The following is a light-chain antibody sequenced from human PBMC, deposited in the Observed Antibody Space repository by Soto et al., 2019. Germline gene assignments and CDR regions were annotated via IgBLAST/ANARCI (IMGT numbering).Light chain of an antibody. CDR2: DAS. V-gene: IGKV1-33*01. CDR3: QQYDNLPLT. Sequence: DIQMTQSPSSLSASVGDIVTITCQASHDISNYLNWYQQKPGKAPKLLIYDASNLETGVPSRFSGSGSGTDFTFTISSLQPEDIATYYCQQYDNLPLTFGGGTKVDIK. CDR1: HDISNY. J-gene: IGKJ4*01.